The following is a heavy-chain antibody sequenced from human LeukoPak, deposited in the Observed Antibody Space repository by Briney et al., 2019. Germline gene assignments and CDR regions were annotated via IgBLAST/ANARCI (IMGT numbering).Heavy chain of an antibody. CDR2: IKEDGSER. V-gene: IGHV3-7*01. D-gene: IGHD3-10*01. Sequence: GGSLRLSCAASGFIFSDSYMSWVRQAPGKGLKWVANIKEDGSERNYVDSVKGRFTISRDNAKNSLYLQMNSLRAEDTAVYYCARVPIWFGDDYFDYWGQGTLVTVSS. J-gene: IGHJ4*02. CDR1: GFIFSDSY. CDR3: ARVPIWFGDDYFDY.